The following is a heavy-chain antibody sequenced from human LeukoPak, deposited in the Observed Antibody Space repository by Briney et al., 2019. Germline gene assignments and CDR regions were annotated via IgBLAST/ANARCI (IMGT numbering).Heavy chain of an antibody. CDR1: GGSFSGYY. J-gene: IGHJ6*02. D-gene: IGHD6-19*01. V-gene: IGHV4-34*01. Sequence: SETLSLTCAVYGGSFSGYYWSWIRQPPGKGLEWIGEINHSGSTNYNPSLKSRVTISVDTSKNQFSLKLSSVTAADTAVYYCARGQAVAGLYYYSGRDVWGQGTTVTVS. CDR2: INHSGST. CDR3: ARGQAVAGLYYYSGRDV.